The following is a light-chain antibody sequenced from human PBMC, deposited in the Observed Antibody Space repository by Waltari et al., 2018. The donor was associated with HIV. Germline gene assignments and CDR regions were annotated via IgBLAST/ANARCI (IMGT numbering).Light chain of an antibody. Sequence: EVVMTQSPLSLPVTLGQPASISCRSSQSLVHSDGNTYLTWFQQRPGQSPRRLIYKVSNRDSGVPDRFSGSGSGTDFTLKISRVEAEDVGVYYCMQGTHWPLTFGGGTKVEIK. CDR2: KVS. CDR3: MQGTHWPLT. J-gene: IGKJ4*01. V-gene: IGKV2-30*02. CDR1: QSLVHSDGNTY.